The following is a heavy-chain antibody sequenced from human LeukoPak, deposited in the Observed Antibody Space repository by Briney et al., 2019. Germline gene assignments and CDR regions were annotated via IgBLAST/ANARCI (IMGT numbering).Heavy chain of an antibody. CDR2: INHSGST. Sequence: SETLSLTCAVYGGSFSGYYWSWIRQPPGKGLEWIGEINHSGSTNYNPSLKSRVTISVDTSKNQFSLKLSSVTAADTAVYYCARDRLIYDFCSGYQPNWFDPWGQGTLVTVSS. CDR3: ARDRLIYDFCSGYQPNWFDP. CDR1: GGSFSGYY. V-gene: IGHV4-34*01. D-gene: IGHD3-3*01. J-gene: IGHJ5*02.